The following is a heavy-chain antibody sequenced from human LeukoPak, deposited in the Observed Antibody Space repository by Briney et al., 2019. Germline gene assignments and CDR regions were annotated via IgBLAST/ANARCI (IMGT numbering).Heavy chain of an antibody. D-gene: IGHD6-6*01. J-gene: IGHJ4*02. CDR1: GYTFTGYY. V-gene: IGHV1-2*02. CDR3: AREGSSSSFFDY. CDR2: INPNSGGT. Sequence: ASVKVSCKASGYTFTGYYMHWVRQAPGQGLEWMGWINPNSGGTNYAQKFQGRVTMTRDTSIGTAYMELSRLRSDDTAVYYCAREGSSSSFFDYWGQGTLVTVSS.